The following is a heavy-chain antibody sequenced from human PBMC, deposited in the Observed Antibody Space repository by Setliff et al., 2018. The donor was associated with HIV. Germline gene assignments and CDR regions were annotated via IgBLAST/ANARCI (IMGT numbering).Heavy chain of an antibody. V-gene: IGHV4-4*08. J-gene: IGHJ6*03. CDR1: GGSISSHY. Sequence: PSETLSLTCTASGGSISSHYWSWIRQPPGKGLEWIGHIYTSGSTNYNPSLKSRVTMSVGTSKNQFSLKLSSVTAADTAVYYCASLNGSESPYIYYYYMDVWGKGTTVTVSS. CDR3: ASLNGSESPYIYYYYMDV. D-gene: IGHD3-10*01. CDR2: IYTSGST.